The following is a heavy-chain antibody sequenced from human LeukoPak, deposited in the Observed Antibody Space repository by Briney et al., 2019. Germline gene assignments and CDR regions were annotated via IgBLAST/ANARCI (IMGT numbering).Heavy chain of an antibody. Sequence: SETLSLTCTVSGGSISSYYWSWIRQPPGKGLEWIGYIYYSGSTNYNPSLKSRVTISVDTSKNQFSLKLSSVPAAATAVYYCARGTAVAGTEGEFDYWGQGTMVTVSS. CDR1: GGSISSYY. CDR2: IYYSGST. CDR3: ARGTAVAGTEGEFDY. V-gene: IGHV4-59*01. D-gene: IGHD6-19*01. J-gene: IGHJ4*02.